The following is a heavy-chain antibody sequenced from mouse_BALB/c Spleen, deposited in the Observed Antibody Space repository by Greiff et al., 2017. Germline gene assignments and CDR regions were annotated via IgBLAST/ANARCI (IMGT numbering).Heavy chain of an antibody. Sequence: EVQVVESGGDLVKPGGSLKLSCAASGFTFSSYGMSWVRQTPDKRLEWVATISSGGSYTYYPDSVKGRFTISRDNAKNTLYLQMSSLKSEDTAMYYCARAQDPLYAMDYWGQGTSVTVSS. CDR1: GFTFSSYG. CDR2: ISSGGSYT. V-gene: IGHV5-6*01. J-gene: IGHJ4*01. CDR3: ARAQDPLYAMDY.